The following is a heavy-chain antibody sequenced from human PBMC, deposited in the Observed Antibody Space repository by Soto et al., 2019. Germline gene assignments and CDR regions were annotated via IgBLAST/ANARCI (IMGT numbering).Heavy chain of an antibody. CDR3: ARSGRSGYYPANWFDP. J-gene: IGHJ5*02. CDR1: GGTFSSYT. Sequence: QVQLVQSGAAVKKPGSSVNVSCKTSGGTFSSYTINWVRQAPGQGLEWVGRIIPILGIANYAQKFQGRVTISADKSTSTVYMELNSLRSEDTAVYHCARSGRSGYYPANWFDPWGQGTLVTVSS. D-gene: IGHD3-22*01. V-gene: IGHV1-69*02. CDR2: IIPILGIA.